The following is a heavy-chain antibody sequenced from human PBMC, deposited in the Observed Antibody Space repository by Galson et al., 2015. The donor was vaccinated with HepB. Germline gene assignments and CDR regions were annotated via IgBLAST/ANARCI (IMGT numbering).Heavy chain of an antibody. CDR2: IGQDGGEK. J-gene: IGHJ4*02. Sequence: SLRLSCAASGFTFSNYWMNWVRQAPGKGLEWVANIGQDGGEKYYVDSVKGRFTISRDNANDSLLLQMNSLRAEDSALYYCARGRRYCSGRCLDFWGQGTLVTVSS. CDR3: ARGRRYCSGRCLDF. V-gene: IGHV3-7*01. CDR1: GFTFSNYW. D-gene: IGHD2-15*01.